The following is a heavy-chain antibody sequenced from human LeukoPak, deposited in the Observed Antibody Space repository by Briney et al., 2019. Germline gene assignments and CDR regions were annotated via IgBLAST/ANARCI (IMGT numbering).Heavy chain of an antibody. D-gene: IGHD3-16*01. CDR2: INPNSGGT. CDR3: ARDRGSEFGDSYYYGMDV. Sequence: GASVKVSRKASGYTFTGYYMHWVRQAPGQGLEWMGWINPNSGGTNYALKFQGRVTMTRDTSISTAYMELSRLRSDDTAVYYCARDRGSEFGDSYYYGMDVWGQGTTVTVSS. V-gene: IGHV1-2*02. CDR1: GYTFTGYY. J-gene: IGHJ6*02.